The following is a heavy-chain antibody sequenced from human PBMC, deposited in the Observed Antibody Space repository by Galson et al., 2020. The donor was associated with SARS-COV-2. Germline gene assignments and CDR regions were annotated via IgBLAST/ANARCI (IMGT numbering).Heavy chain of an antibody. Sequence: SETLSLTCAVYGGSFSGYYWSWIRQPPGKGLEWIGEINHSGSTNYNPSLKRRVTISVDTSKNQFSLKLSSVTAADTAVYYCARGSTVTTFYYYYYGMDVWGQGTTVTVSS. V-gene: IGHV4-34*01. CDR3: ARGSTVTTFYYYYYGMDV. CDR1: GGSFSGYY. J-gene: IGHJ6*02. D-gene: IGHD4-4*01. CDR2: INHSGST.